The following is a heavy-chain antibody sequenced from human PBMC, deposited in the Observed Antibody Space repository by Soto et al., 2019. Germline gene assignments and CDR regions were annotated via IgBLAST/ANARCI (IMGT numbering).Heavy chain of an antibody. CDR1: GFTVSSNY. D-gene: IGHD6-6*01. J-gene: IGHJ6*02. CDR3: ARSIAARPTYYYYGMDV. Sequence: EVQLVESGGGLIQPGGSLRVSCAASGFTVSSNYMNWVRQAPGKGLEWVSLLYSGGTTYYADSVKGRCIISRDNSKNTLYLQMNSLRAEDTAVYYCARSIAARPTYYYYGMDVWGQGTTVTVSS. CDR2: LYSGGTT. V-gene: IGHV3-53*01.